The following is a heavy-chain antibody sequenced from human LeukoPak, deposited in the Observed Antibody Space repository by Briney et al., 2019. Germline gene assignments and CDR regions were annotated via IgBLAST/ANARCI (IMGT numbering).Heavy chain of an antibody. CDR3: ARVGSGNTYGYADY. D-gene: IGHD5-18*01. J-gene: IGHJ4*02. Sequence: PGGSLRLSCAASGFTFSSNAMTWVRQAPGEGLEWVSVFYNGINTYYADSVKGRFTTSRDNSKNTLYLQMNSLRVEDTAVYFCARVGSGNTYGYADYWGQGTLVTVSS. CDR1: GFTFSSNA. V-gene: IGHV3-66*01. CDR2: FYNGINT.